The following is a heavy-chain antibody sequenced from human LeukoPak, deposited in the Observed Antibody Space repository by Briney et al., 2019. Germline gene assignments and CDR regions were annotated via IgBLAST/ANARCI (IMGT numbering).Heavy chain of an antibody. V-gene: IGHV3-64*01. CDR2: VTSDGVKT. CDR3: ARVGSWDGYDL. Sequence: GGSLRLSCAASGFTFSNYPMHWVRQVPGKGPEYVSAVTSDGVKTYYASSVKGRFTISRDNSKSTLSLQMGNLRAEDMAVYYCARVGSWDGYDLWGQGTMVTVSS. CDR1: GFTFSNYP. J-gene: IGHJ3*01. D-gene: IGHD1-26*01.